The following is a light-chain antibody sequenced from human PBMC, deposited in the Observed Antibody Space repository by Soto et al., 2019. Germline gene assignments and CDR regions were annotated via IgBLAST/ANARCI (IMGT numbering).Light chain of an antibody. CDR1: QNINNY. V-gene: IGKV1-39*01. CDR2: TAS. Sequence: DLQMTQSPSSLSASVGDRVTITCRASQNINNYLNWYQQRPGEAPKVLIYTASNLQSGVPSRFSGSGSGTDFTLTISRLQHEDFATYYCQHYHSVPWAFGQGTKVEIK. J-gene: IGKJ1*01. CDR3: QHYHSVPWA.